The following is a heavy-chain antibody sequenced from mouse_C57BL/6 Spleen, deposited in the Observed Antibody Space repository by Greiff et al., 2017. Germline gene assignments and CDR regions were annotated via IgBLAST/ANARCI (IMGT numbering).Heavy chain of an antibody. D-gene: IGHD2-2*01. V-gene: IGHV3-6*01. J-gene: IGHJ4*01. Sequence: EVKLLESGPGLVKPSPSLSLTCSVSGYSITSGYYWNWIRQFPGNRLEWLGYISYDGSNNYNPSLKNRTSFTLDTSKNHFFLELNSVTTEDTATYYCARGYGYDGYAMDYWGQGTSVTVSS. CDR1: GYSITSGYY. CDR3: ARGYGYDGYAMDY. CDR2: ISYDGSN.